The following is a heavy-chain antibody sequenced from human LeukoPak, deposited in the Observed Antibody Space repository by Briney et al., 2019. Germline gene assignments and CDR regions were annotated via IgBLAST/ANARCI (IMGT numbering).Heavy chain of an antibody. CDR2: ISDDESIT. V-gene: IGHV3-74*01. CDR1: GFTFSSYV. CDR3: ARGRDWLLYDS. D-gene: IGHD3-9*01. J-gene: IGHJ4*02. Sequence: GGSLRLSCAASGFTFSSYVMHWVRQAPGKGLVWVSRISDDESITSYADSVKGRFTISRDNAKNTLYLQMNSLRAEDTAVYYCARGRDWLLYDSWGQGTLVTVSS.